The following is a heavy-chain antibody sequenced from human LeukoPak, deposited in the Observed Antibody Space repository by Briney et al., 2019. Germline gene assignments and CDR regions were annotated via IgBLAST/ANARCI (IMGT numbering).Heavy chain of an antibody. V-gene: IGHV4-34*01. CDR1: GGSFSGYY. CDR3: AGDYTIFRHDSHGPYYYGMDV. CDR2: INHSGST. J-gene: IGHJ6*02. Sequence: PSETLSLTCAVYGGSFSGYYWSWIRQPPGKGLEWIGEINHSGSTNYNPSLKSRVTISVDTSKNQFSLKLSSVTAADTAVYYCAGDYTIFRHDSHGPYYYGMDVWGQGTTVTVSS. D-gene: IGHD3-9*01.